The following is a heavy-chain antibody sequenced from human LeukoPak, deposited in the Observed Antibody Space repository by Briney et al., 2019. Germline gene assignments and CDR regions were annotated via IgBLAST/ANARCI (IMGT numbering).Heavy chain of an antibody. J-gene: IGHJ4*02. D-gene: IGHD2-2*01. V-gene: IGHV3-30*02. CDR2: IRYDGSNK. CDR1: GFTFSSYG. CDR3: AKGPRLGYCSSTSCYSFDY. Sequence: GGSLRLSXAASGFTFSSYGMHWVRQAPGKGLEWVAFIRYDGSNKYYADSVKGRFTIPRDNSKNTLYLQMNSLRAEDTAVYYCAKGPRLGYCSSTSCYSFDYWGQGTLVTVSS.